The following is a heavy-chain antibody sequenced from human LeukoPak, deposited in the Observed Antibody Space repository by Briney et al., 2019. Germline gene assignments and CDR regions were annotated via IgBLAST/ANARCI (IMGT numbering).Heavy chain of an antibody. V-gene: IGHV3-33*01. J-gene: IGHJ4*02. CDR3: ARSPPDTAMVLDY. Sequence: GGSLSLSCAASGFTFSNYGMHWVRQAPGKGLEWVAVIWYDGSNKYYADSVKGRFTISRDNSKDTLYLQMNSLRAEDTAVYYCARSPPDTAMVLDYWGQGTLVTVSS. CDR2: IWYDGSNK. CDR1: GFTFSNYG. D-gene: IGHD5-18*01.